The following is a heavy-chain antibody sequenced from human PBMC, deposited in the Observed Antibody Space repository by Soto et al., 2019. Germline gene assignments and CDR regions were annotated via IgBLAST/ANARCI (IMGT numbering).Heavy chain of an antibody. CDR2: IIPIFGTA. CDR3: ARGRIYCSGGRCYSGLVDY. CDR1: GGTFSSYA. Sequence: QVQLVQSGAEVKKPGSSVKVSCKASGGTFSSYAISWVRQAPGQGLEWMGGIIPIFGTANYAQKFQGRVTITADESTSTAGSELSSLGSEDTAVYYCARGRIYCSGGRCYSGLVDYWGQGTLVTVSS. J-gene: IGHJ4*02. V-gene: IGHV1-69*12. D-gene: IGHD2-15*01.